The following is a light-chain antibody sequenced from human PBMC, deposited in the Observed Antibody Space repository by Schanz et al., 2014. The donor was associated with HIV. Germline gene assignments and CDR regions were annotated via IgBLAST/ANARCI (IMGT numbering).Light chain of an antibody. Sequence: QSPVILSXXPGERXXLSCRXXQSVSTXXXXWYQQKRGQVPXLLIYSAXXRANGIPDRFSGSGSGTDFTLTISRLXXXXXAVYYCQHYGSSFGXXXKVDIK. CDR1: QSVSTXX. V-gene: IGKV3-20*01. CDR2: SAX. CDR3: QHYGSS. J-gene: IGKJ3*01.